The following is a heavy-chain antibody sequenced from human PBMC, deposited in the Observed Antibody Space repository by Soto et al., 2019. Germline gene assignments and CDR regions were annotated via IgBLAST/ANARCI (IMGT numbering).Heavy chain of an antibody. D-gene: IGHD2-2*02. CDR1: GFTFSTYS. CDR3: AREYTAWPLAYGLDV. CDR2: ISSRSDI. V-gene: IGHV3-21*01. J-gene: IGHJ6*02. Sequence: GGSLRLSCVGSGFTFSTYSINWVRQAPGKGLEWVSSISSRSDIYYADSVEGRFTISRDNAKNSVSLQMNSLRAEDTAVYYCAREYTAWPLAYGLDVWGQGTTVTVSS.